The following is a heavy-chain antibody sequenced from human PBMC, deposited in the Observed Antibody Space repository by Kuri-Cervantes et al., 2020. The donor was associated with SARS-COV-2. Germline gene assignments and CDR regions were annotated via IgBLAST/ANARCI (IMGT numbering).Heavy chain of an antibody. V-gene: IGHV3-30*03. CDR1: GFTFSSYG. CDR3: ARDPRTTIFGVVIIEGPFQH. Sequence: GGSLRLSCAASGFTFSSYGMHWVRQAPGKGLEWVAVISYDGSNKYYADSVKGRFTISRDNSKNTLYLQMNSLRAEDTAVYYCARDPRTTIFGVVIIEGPFQHWGQGTLVTVSS. D-gene: IGHD3-3*01. J-gene: IGHJ1*01. CDR2: ISYDGSNK.